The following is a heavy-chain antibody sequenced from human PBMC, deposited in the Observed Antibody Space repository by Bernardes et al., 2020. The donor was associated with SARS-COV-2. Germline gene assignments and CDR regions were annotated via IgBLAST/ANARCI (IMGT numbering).Heavy chain of an antibody. V-gene: IGHV5-51*01. CDR2: VYPGDSDT. J-gene: IGHJ6*02. Sequence: GASLKISCKASGYGFDYFWVGWVRQMPGKGLEYMGLVYPGDSDTRYNPSVVGQVTFSVDKSANTAYLQWNSLKASDTGTYYCARSNTYYGMDVWGQGTTVTVS. D-gene: IGHD3-16*01. CDR3: ARSNTYYGMDV. CDR1: GYGFDYFW.